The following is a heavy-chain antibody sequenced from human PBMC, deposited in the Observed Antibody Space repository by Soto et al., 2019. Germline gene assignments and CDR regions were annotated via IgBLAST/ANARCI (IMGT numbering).Heavy chain of an antibody. Sequence: ASVKLSCKSSGCTFTVYYMHWVRQAPGQGLEWMGWINPKSGGTMYPQKFQGRVTMTWDTSISTAYMALTRLRSDDTAVYYCARDPAKGGGRPGFDDWGQGHLVTVSS. CDR3: ARDPAKGGGRPGFDD. V-gene: IGHV1-2*02. CDR1: GCTFTVYY. CDR2: INPKSGGT. D-gene: IGHD1-26*01. J-gene: IGHJ4*02.